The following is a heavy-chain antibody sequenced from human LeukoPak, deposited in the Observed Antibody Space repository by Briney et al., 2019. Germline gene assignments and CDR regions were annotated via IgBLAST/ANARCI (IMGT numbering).Heavy chain of an antibody. V-gene: IGHV3-7*01. D-gene: IGHD3-9*01. Sequence: PGGSLRLSCAASGFTFSSYWMSWVRQAPGKGLEWVANIKQDGSEKYYVDSVKGRFTISRDNAKKSLFLQMNSLRAEDTAVYYCAREPRYFDWLLDIDYWGQGTLVTVSS. CDR2: IKQDGSEK. J-gene: IGHJ4*02. CDR1: GFTFSSYW. CDR3: AREPRYFDWLLDIDY.